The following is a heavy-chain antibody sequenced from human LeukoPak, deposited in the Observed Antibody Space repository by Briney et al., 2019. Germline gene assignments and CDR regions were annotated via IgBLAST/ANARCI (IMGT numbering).Heavy chain of an antibody. V-gene: IGHV4-59*01. CDR2: IYYSGST. CDR1: GGSISSYY. J-gene: IGHJ3*02. Sequence: SETLSPTCTVSGGSISSYYWSWIRQPPGKGLEWIGYIYYSGSTNYNPSLKSRVTISVDTSKNQFSLKLSSVTAADTAVYYCARGLAFDIWGQGTMVTVSS. CDR3: ARGLAFDI. D-gene: IGHD3-16*01.